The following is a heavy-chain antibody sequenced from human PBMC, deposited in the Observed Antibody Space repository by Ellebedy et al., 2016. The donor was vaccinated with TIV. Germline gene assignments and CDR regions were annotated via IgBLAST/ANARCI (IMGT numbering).Heavy chain of an antibody. D-gene: IGHD4-11*01. V-gene: IGHV3-9*01. CDR3: TKDHDTSLTV. Sequence: GGSLRLXXAASGFTFGDFAMHWVRQAPGKGLEWVAGISWNSDTIDYVDSAEGRFSVSRDNAKSSLYLQMNSLRPDDTAFYYCTKDHDTSLTVWGQGTLVTVSS. J-gene: IGHJ4*02. CDR2: ISWNSDTI. CDR1: GFTFGDFA.